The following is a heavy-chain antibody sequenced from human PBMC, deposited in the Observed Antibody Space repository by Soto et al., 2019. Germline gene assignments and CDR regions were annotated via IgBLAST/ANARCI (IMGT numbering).Heavy chain of an antibody. D-gene: IGHD3-16*01. J-gene: IGHJ4*02. CDR1: GFTFSNAW. CDR3: TTDYTGEELAELIFDY. CDR2: IKSKTDGGTT. V-gene: IGHV3-15*07. Sequence: EVQLVESGGGLVKPGGSLRLSCAASGFTFSNAWTNWVRQAPGKGLEWVGRIKSKTDGGTTDYAAPVKGRFTISRDDSKNTLYLQMNSLKTEDTAVYYCTTDYTGEELAELIFDYWGQGTLVTVSS.